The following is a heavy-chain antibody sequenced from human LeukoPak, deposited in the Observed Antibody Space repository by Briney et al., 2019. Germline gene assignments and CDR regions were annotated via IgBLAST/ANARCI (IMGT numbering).Heavy chain of an antibody. D-gene: IGHD3-22*01. CDR2: IRVGSNYR. Sequence: PGGSLRPSWAASGKTFGAFSGTWVGKVPGKGRDWASSIRVGSNYRYYADSVRVRFTNSRDDARDSLFLQMNSLRAEDTAVYFCVRLRRNSDRSGYFDYYDYWGQGTLVTVSS. CDR1: GKTFGAFS. V-gene: IGHV3-21*01. J-gene: IGHJ4*02. CDR3: VRLRRNSDRSGYFDYYDY.